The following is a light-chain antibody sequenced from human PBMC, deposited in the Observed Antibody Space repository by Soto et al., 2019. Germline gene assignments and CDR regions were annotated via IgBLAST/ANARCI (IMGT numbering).Light chain of an antibody. J-gene: IGKJ2*01. CDR1: QSSSRW. CDR3: QQCDSSPYT. V-gene: IGKV1-5*01. Sequence: DIEMTQSPSTLSASVGDRVTITCRASQSSSRWLAWYQQKPGNAPKLLIYDDSNLETGVPSRFSGSGSGTQFTLTISSLQPDDFATYYCQQCDSSPYTFGQGTKVAIK. CDR2: DDS.